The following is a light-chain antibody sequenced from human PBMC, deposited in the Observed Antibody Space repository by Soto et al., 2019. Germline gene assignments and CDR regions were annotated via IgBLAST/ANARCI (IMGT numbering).Light chain of an antibody. CDR1: QHVSSN. CDR3: QQYNKWPYI. V-gene: IGKV3-15*01. Sequence: EIVMTQSPATLSVSPGGSATLSCRASQHVSSNLAWYRQKPGQAPTLLIYRASTRATGIPATFSGSGSGTEFTLTISSLQSEDFAVYYCQQYNKWPYIFGQGTKLEI. CDR2: RAS. J-gene: IGKJ2*01.